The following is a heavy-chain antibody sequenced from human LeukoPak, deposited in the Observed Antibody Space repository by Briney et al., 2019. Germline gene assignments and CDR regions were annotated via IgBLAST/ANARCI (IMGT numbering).Heavy chain of an antibody. V-gene: IGHV3-23*01. CDR3: AKKWQNDSSGYYDPDYYFDY. D-gene: IGHD3-22*01. CDR1: GFTFSSYA. J-gene: IGHJ4*02. CDR2: ISGSGGST. Sequence: PGGSPRLSCAASGFTFSSYAMSWVRQAPGKGLEWVSAISGSGGSTYYADSVKGRFTISRDNSKNTLYLQMNSLKAEDTAVYYCAKKWQNDSSGYYDPDYYFDYWGQGTLDTVSS.